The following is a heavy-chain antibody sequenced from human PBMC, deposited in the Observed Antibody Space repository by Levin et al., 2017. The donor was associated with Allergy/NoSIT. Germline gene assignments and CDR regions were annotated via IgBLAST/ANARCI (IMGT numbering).Heavy chain of an antibody. CDR1: GFTFSNYW. D-gene: IGHD6-19*01. J-gene: IGHJ4*02. CDR2: IKQDGSEK. CDR3: ARWGSGWGY. V-gene: IGHV3-7*01. Sequence: GESLKISCAASGFTFSNYWMTWVRQAPGKGLEWVANIKQDGSEKYYVDSVKGRFTISRDNAKNSLYLQMNSLRAEDTAVYYCARWGSGWGYWGQGTLVTVSS.